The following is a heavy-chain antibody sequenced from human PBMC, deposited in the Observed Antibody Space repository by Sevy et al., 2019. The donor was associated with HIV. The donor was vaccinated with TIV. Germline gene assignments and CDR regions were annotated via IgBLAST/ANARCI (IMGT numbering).Heavy chain of an antibody. CDR2: ISVTGGSGDKT. V-gene: IGHV3-23*01. D-gene: IGHD3-22*01. CDR3: ARKYDSSGYFDY. CDR1: GFTFRNYA. Sequence: GGSLRLSCAASGFTFRNYAMNWVRQAPGKGLEWVSGISVTGGSGDKTNYAGSVKGRFTISRDDSKSSLYLQLNTLRAEDTAIYYCARKYDSSGYFDYWGQGTLVTVSS. J-gene: IGHJ4*02.